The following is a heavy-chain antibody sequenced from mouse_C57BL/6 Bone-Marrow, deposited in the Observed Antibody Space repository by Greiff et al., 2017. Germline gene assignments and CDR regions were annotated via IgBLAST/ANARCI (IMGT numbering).Heavy chain of an antibody. CDR1: GFNIKDDY. J-gene: IGHJ3*01. CDR2: IDPENGDT. D-gene: IGHD2-3*01. V-gene: IGHV14-4*01. CDR3: TTGLLRN. Sequence: VQLQQSGAELVRPGASVKLSCTASGFNIKDDYMHWVKQRPEQGLEWIGWIDPENGDTEYASKFQGKATITADTSSNTAYLQLSSLTSEGTAVYYCTTGLLRNWGQGTLVTVSA.